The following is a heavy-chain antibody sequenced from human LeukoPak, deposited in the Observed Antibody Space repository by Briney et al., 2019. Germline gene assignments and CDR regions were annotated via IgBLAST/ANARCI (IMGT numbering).Heavy chain of an antibody. V-gene: IGHV4-59*08. CDR1: GGSINGYS. D-gene: IGHD3-10*01. J-gene: IGHJ4*02. Sequence: SETLSLTCSVSGGSINGYSWTWIRQPPGMRLEWVGHISYTGTTNYNASLTTRVAISVDTSKNQFSLKLTSVTAADTAMYFCARLGGNWNSPGRDYWGQGTLVTVSS. CDR2: ISYTGTT. CDR3: ARLGGNWNSPGRDY.